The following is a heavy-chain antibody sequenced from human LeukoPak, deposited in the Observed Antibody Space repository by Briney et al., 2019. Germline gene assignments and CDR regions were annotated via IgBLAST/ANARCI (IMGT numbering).Heavy chain of an antibody. CDR1: GGSISSYY. Sequence: SETLSLTCTVDGGSISSYYWSWIRQPPGNRLERIGDVYYSGSSNYNPSLKSRVNISVDTSKNQFSLKLSSVTAADTAVYYCARGKYSSSPYYFDYWGQGTLVAVSS. V-gene: IGHV4-59*01. D-gene: IGHD6-13*01. J-gene: IGHJ4*02. CDR2: VYYSGSS. CDR3: ARGKYSSSPYYFDY.